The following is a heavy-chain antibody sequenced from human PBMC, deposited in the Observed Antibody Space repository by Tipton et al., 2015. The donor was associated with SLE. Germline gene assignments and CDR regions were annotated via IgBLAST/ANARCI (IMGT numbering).Heavy chain of an antibody. CDR3: ARQRDPQRAFDI. J-gene: IGHJ3*02. CDR1: GGSISSSSYY. CDR2: IYYSGST. V-gene: IGHV4-39*01. D-gene: IGHD5-24*01. Sequence: TLSLTCTVSGGSISSSSYYWGWIRQPPGKGLEWIGSIYYSGSTYYNPSLKSRVTISVDTSKNQFSLKLSSVTAADTAVYYCARQRDPQRAFDIWGQGTMVTVSP.